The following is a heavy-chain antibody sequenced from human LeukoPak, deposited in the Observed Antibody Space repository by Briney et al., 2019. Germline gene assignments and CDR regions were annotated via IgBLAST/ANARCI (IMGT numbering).Heavy chain of an antibody. J-gene: IGHJ4*02. D-gene: IGHD2-8*01. Sequence: PGGSLRLSCAASGFTFSGSAMHWVRQASGEGLEWVGRIRSKANSYATAYAASVKGRFTISRDDSNNTAYMQMNSQKTEDTAVYYCTREWGAKNQYYCDYWGQGTLVTVSS. V-gene: IGHV3-73*01. CDR3: TREWGAKNQYYCDY. CDR1: GFTFSGSA. CDR2: IRSKANSYAT.